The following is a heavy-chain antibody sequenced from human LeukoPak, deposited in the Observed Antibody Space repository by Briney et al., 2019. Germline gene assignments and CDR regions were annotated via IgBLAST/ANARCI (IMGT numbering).Heavy chain of an antibody. Sequence: ASVKVSCKASGYTFTSYYMHWVRQAPGQGLEWMGMINPSGGSTSYAQKFQGRVTMTRDTSTSTVYMELSSLRSEDTAVYYCARGGYYYDSSGYFHFDYWGQGTLVTVSS. V-gene: IGHV1-46*01. D-gene: IGHD3-22*01. CDR2: INPSGGST. CDR3: ARGGYYYDSSGYFHFDY. CDR1: GYTFTSYY. J-gene: IGHJ4*02.